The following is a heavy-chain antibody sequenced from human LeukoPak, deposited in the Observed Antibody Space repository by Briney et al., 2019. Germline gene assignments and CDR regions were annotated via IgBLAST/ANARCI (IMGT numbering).Heavy chain of an antibody. CDR3: AGSIWVGAFDI. J-gene: IGHJ3*02. D-gene: IGHD2-15*01. Sequence: ASVKVSCKASGGTFSSYAISWVRQAPGQGLEWMGGIIPIFGTANYAQKFQGRVTITTDESTSTAYMELSSLRSEDTAVYYCAGSIWVGAFDIWGRGTMVTVSS. V-gene: IGHV1-69*05. CDR1: GGTFSSYA. CDR2: IIPIFGTA.